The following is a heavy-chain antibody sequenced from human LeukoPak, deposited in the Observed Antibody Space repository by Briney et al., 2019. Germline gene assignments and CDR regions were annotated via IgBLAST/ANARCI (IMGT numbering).Heavy chain of an antibody. CDR1: GYPFATYG. Sequence: GASVKDSCKASGYPFATYGIDWVRQAPGQGLEWMGWINAGNGNTKYSQKFQGRVTITRDTSASTAYMELSSLRSEDTAVYYCARDLTDDYAGVDYWGQGTLVTVSS. CDR3: ARDLTDDYAGVDY. CDR2: INAGNGNT. D-gene: IGHD4-17*01. J-gene: IGHJ4*02. V-gene: IGHV1-3*01.